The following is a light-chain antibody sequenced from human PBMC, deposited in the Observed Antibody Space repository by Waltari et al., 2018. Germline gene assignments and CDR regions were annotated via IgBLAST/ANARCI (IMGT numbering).Light chain of an antibody. CDR2: KAS. CDR3: QQYNSYPFT. CDR1: QSISSW. Sequence: DIQMTQSPSTLSASVGDRVTITCRASQSISSWLAWYQQKPGKAPKLRIYKASSLESGVPSRFSGSGSGSEFTLTISSLQSDDCATYYCQQYNSYPFTFGPGTKVDIK. V-gene: IGKV1-5*03. J-gene: IGKJ3*01.